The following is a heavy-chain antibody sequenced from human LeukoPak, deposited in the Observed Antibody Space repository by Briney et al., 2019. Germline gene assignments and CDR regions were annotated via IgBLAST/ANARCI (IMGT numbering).Heavy chain of an antibody. CDR3: AKPGRGSSTSLLFDY. D-gene: IGHD2-2*01. CDR1: GFTFSSYA. J-gene: IGHJ4*02. Sequence: PGGSLRLSCAASGFTFSSYAVHWVRQAPGKGLEWVAVISYDGSNKYYADSVKGRFTISRDNSKNTLYLQMNSLRAEDTAVYYCAKPGRGSSTSLLFDYWGQGTLVTVSS. V-gene: IGHV3-30-3*02. CDR2: ISYDGSNK.